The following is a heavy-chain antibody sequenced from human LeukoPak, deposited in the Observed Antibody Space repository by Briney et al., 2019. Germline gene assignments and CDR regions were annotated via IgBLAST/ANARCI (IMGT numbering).Heavy chain of an antibody. J-gene: IGHJ3*02. Sequence: SETLSLTCTVSGGSISSYYWSWIRQPAGKGLEWIGRIYTSGSTNYNPSLKSRVTISVDTSKNQFSLKLSSVTAADTAVYYCARDRTYCSGGSCPSDAFDIWGQGTMVTVSS. CDR3: ARDRTYCSGGSCPSDAFDI. CDR2: IYTSGST. D-gene: IGHD2-15*01. V-gene: IGHV4-4*07. CDR1: GGSISSYY.